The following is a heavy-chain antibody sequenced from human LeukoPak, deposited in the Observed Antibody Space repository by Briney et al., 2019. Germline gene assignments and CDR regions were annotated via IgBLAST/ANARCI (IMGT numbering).Heavy chain of an antibody. Sequence: GESLRISCKASGYIFTNYWIGWVRQMPGKGLEWMGIIYPRDSDTRYSPSFQGQVTVSADKSVSTAYLQWNTLEASDTAMYYCARRQYSGYDFDFWGQGTLVTVSS. J-gene: IGHJ4*02. V-gene: IGHV5-51*01. CDR2: IYPRDSDT. CDR1: GYIFTNYW. D-gene: IGHD5-12*01. CDR3: ARRQYSGYDFDF.